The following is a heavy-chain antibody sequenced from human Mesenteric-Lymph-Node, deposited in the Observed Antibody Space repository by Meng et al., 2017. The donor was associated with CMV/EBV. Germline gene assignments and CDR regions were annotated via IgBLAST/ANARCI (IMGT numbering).Heavy chain of an antibody. CDR1: GFTFDDYT. D-gene: IGHD3-3*01. V-gene: IGHV3-43*01. Sequence: GESLKISCAASGFTFDDYTMHWVRQAPGKGLEWVSLISWEGGSTFYADSVKGRFTISRDNRKNSLYLQMNSLRTEDTAFHYCAKDLNPLTLFALAVDYWGQGTLVTVSS. CDR2: ISWEGGST. CDR3: AKDLNPLTLFALAVDY. J-gene: IGHJ4*02.